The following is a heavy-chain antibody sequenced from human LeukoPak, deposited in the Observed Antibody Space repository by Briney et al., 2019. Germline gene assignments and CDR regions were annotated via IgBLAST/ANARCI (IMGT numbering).Heavy chain of an antibody. D-gene: IGHD5-12*01. CDR2: INPNSGGT. CDR3: ASIGYSGYDLFDY. CDR1: EYTFTGYY. J-gene: IGHJ4*02. V-gene: IGHV1-2*02. Sequence: ASVKVSCKASEYTFTGYYMHWVRQAPGQGLEWMGWINPNSGGTNYAQKFQGRVTMTRDMSTGTVYMELSSLRSEDTAVYYCASIGYSGYDLFDYWGQGTLVTVSS.